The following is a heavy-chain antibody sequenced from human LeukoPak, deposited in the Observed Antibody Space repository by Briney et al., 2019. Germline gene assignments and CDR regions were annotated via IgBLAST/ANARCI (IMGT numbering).Heavy chain of an antibody. D-gene: IGHD3-22*01. V-gene: IGHV3-7*01. CDR2: IKQDGSEK. J-gene: IGHJ4*02. Sequence: AGGSLRLSCAASGFTFSSYWMSWVRQAPGKGLEWVANIKQDGSEKYYVDSVKGRFTISRDNAKNSLYLQMNSLRAEDTAGDYCARSRASEYYYDSSGYYYWGQGTLVNVSS. CDR3: ARSRASEYYYDSSGYYY. CDR1: GFTFSSYW.